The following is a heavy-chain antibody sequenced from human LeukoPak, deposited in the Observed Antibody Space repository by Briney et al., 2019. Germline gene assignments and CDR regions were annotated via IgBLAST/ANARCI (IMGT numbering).Heavy chain of an antibody. CDR2: IYYRGST. CDR1: GGSISSHY. J-gene: IGHJ5*02. Sequence: SETLSLTCTVSGGSISSHYWSWIRQPPGKGLEWIGYIYYRGSTNYNPSLKSRVTISVDTSKNQFSLKLSSVTAADTAVYYCAGGAFRNWFDPWGQGTLVTVSS. CDR3: AGGAFRNWFDP. D-gene: IGHD3-16*01. V-gene: IGHV4-59*11.